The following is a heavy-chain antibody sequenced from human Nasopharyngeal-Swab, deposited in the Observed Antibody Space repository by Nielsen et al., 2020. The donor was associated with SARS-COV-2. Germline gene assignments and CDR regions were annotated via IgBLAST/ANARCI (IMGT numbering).Heavy chain of an antibody. CDR2: FYSTETP. V-gene: IGHV4-61*05. Sequence: SETLSLTCTVSGGSISSSSYYWGWIRQPPGKGLEWLGSFYSTETPDYNPSLNSRVVMSIDTSKNQLSLRLTSVTAADTAVYYCARYHYLDVWGKGTTVTVSS. J-gene: IGHJ6*03. CDR1: GGSISSSSYY. CDR3: ARYHYLDV.